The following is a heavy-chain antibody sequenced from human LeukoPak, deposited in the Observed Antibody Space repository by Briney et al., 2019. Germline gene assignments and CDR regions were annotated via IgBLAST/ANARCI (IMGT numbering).Heavy chain of an antibody. Sequence: PGGSLRLSCAASGFTFDDYAMHWVRQAPGKGLEWVSRINSDGSSTSYADSVKGRFTISRDNAKNTLYLQMNSLRAEDTAVYYCARRAQPDYWGQGTLVTVSS. CDR3: ARRAQPDY. J-gene: IGHJ4*02. V-gene: IGHV3-74*01. CDR1: GFTFDDYA. CDR2: INSDGSST.